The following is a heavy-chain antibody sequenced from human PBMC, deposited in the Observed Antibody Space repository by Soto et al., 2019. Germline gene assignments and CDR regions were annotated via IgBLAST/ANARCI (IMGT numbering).Heavy chain of an antibody. CDR1: GFSLSTSGMC. CDR3: ARIRSRHNSLAFMEGYYYYGMDV. Sequence: GSGPTLVNPTQTLTLTCTFSGFSLSTSGMCVSWIRQPPGKALEWLALIDWDDDKYYSTSLKTRLTISKDTSKNQVVLTMINMDPVDTATYYCARIRSRHNSLAFMEGYYYYGMDVWGQGTTVTVSS. J-gene: IGHJ6*02. D-gene: IGHD1-20*01. CDR2: IDWDDDK. V-gene: IGHV2-70*01.